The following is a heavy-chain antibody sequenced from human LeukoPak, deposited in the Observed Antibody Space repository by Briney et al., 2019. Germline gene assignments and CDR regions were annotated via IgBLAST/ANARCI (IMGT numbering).Heavy chain of an antibody. CDR3: ARDPGYSGIDY. J-gene: IGHJ4*02. Sequence: SETLSLTCTVSGGSVNSGSHYWCWIRQPPGKGLEWIGYIYYSGSTNYNPSLKSRVTISVDTSKNQFSLNLNSVAAADTAVYYCARDPGYSGIDYWGQGTLVTVSS. CDR2: IYYSGST. D-gene: IGHD5-12*01. V-gene: IGHV4-61*01. CDR1: GGSVNSGSHY.